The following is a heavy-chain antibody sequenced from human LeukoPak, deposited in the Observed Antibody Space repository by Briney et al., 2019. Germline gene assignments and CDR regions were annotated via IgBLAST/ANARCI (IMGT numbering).Heavy chain of an antibody. CDR1: GGSISSSSYY. CDR2: IYYSGST. Sequence: SETLSLTCTVSGGSISSSSYYWGWIRQPPGKGLEWIGSIYYSGSTYYNPSLKSRVTISVDTSKNQFSLKLSSVTAADTAVYYCARDTMVRGLTYAFDIWGQGTMVTVSS. D-gene: IGHD3-10*01. J-gene: IGHJ3*02. V-gene: IGHV4-39*07. CDR3: ARDTMVRGLTYAFDI.